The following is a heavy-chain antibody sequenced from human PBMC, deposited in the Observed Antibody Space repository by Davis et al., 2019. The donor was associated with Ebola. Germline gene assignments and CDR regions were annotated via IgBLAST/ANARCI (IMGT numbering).Heavy chain of an antibody. J-gene: IGHJ6*02. Sequence: GESLKISCAASGFVFRNYVMSWVRQAPGKGLEWVANIKEDGSEKYYVGSVRGRFTISRDNAKNSLDLQMNSLRAEDTAVYYCAKDRGPRSGWSLDVWGQGTTVTVSS. D-gene: IGHD6-19*01. V-gene: IGHV3-7*01. CDR1: GFVFRNYV. CDR2: IKEDGSEK. CDR3: AKDRGPRSGWSLDV.